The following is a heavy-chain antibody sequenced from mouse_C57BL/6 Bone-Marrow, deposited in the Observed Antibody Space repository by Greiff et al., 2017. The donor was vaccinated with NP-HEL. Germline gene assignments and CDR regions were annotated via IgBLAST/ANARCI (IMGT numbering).Heavy chain of an antibody. D-gene: IGHD2-3*01. CDR2: ISSGGSYT. J-gene: IGHJ3*01. V-gene: IGHV5-6*01. Sequence: EVQRVESGGDLVKPGGSLKLSCAASGFTFSSYGMSWVRQTPDKRLEWVATISSGGSYTYYPDSVKGRFTISRDNAKNTLYLQMSSLKSEDTAMYYCARRRWLLSWFAYWGQGTLVTVSA. CDR3: ARRRWLLSWFAY. CDR1: GFTFSSYG.